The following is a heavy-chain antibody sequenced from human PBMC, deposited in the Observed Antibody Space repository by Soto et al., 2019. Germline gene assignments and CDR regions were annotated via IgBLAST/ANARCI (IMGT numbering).Heavy chain of an antibody. CDR3: AKDREVERPTPSYFFDY. D-gene: IGHD2-15*01. Sequence: PAGSLRLSCAPSGFTLSSYCLHWVRQTPGKGLEWMAVISLDGTKEYYADSVKGRFTISRDKSKNTLYLQMNSLRGEDTAVYYCAKDREVERPTPSYFFDYWGQGALVTVSS. CDR2: ISLDGTKE. CDR1: GFTLSSYC. V-gene: IGHV3-30*18. J-gene: IGHJ4*02.